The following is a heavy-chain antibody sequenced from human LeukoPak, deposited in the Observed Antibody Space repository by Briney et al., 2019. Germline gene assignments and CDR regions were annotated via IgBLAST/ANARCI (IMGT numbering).Heavy chain of an antibody. D-gene: IGHD4-17*01. J-gene: IGHJ4*02. V-gene: IGHV5-10-1*01. CDR3: ARVVRGSYGLDY. Sequence: GESLKISCKGSGSRFTSYWISWVRQMPGKGLEWMGRIDPSDSYTNYSPSFQGHVTISADKSISTAYLQWSSLKASDTAMYYCARVVRGSYGLDYWGQGTLVTVSS. CDR2: IDPSDSYT. CDR1: GSRFTSYW.